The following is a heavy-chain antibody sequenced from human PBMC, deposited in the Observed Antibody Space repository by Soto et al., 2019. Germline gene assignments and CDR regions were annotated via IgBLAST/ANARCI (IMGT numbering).Heavy chain of an antibody. CDR3: ARDPGIAAAGTSSMDV. CDR2: IWYDGSNK. CDR1: GFTFSSYG. Sequence: QVQLVESGGGVVQPGRSLRLSCAASGFTFSSYGMHWVRQAPGKGLEWVAVIWYDGSNKYYADSVKGRFTISRDNSKNTLYLQMNSLRAEDTAVYYCARDPGIAAAGTSSMDVWGQGTTVTVSS. D-gene: IGHD6-13*01. J-gene: IGHJ6*02. V-gene: IGHV3-33*01.